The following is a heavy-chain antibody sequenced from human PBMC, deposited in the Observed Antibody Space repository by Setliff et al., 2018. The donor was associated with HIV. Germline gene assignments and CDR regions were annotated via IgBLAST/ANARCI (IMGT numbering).Heavy chain of an antibody. CDR1: GGSISSVHW. CDR2: MHHSGST. D-gene: IGHD3-9*01. Sequence: SETLSLTCTVSGGSISSVHWWSWVRQPPGKGLEWIGEMHHSGSTNYNPSLKSRVTISMDKSKSQLSLRITSVTAADTAVYYCARLLTTRDNWFDPWGQGTLVTVSS. V-gene: IGHV4-4*02. CDR3: ARLLTTRDNWFDP. J-gene: IGHJ5*02.